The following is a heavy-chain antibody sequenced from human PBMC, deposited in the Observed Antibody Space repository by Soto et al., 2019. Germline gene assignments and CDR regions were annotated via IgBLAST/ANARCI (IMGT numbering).Heavy chain of an antibody. CDR2: ISGSGGST. CDR3: AKDGGPSGWYVNYYGMDV. Sequence: GGSLRLSCAASGFTFSSYAVSWVRQAPGKGLEWVSAISGSGGSTYYADSVKGRFTISRDNSKNTLYLQMNSLRAEDTAVYYCAKDGGPSGWYVNYYGMDVWGQGTTVTVSS. V-gene: IGHV3-23*01. CDR1: GFTFSSYA. J-gene: IGHJ6*02. D-gene: IGHD6-19*01.